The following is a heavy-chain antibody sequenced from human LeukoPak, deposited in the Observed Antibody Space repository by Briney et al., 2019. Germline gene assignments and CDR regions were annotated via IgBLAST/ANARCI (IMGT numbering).Heavy chain of an antibody. D-gene: IGHD2/OR15-2a*01. J-gene: IGHJ4*02. Sequence: NSSETLSLTCTVSGGSISSYYWSWIRQPPGKGLEWIGYIYYSGSTNYNPSLKSRVTISVDTSKNQFSLKLSSVTAADTAVYYCARQEYQIGGLMEMTFDYWGQGTLVTVSS. CDR2: IYYSGST. CDR1: GGSISSYY. CDR3: ARQEYQIGGLMEMTFDY. V-gene: IGHV4-59*08.